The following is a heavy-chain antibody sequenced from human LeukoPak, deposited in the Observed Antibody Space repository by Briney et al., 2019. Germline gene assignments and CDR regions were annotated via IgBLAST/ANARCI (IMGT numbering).Heavy chain of an antibody. Sequence: GGSLRLSCAASGFTFSSYAMSWVRQAPGKGLEWVSAISGSGGSTYYADSVKGRFTISRDNSKNTLYLQLNSLRAEDTAVYYCANGGDSSGYYSRWGQGTLVTVSS. V-gene: IGHV3-23*01. CDR3: ANGGDSSGYYSR. CDR2: ISGSGGST. J-gene: IGHJ4*02. CDR1: GFTFSSYA. D-gene: IGHD3-22*01.